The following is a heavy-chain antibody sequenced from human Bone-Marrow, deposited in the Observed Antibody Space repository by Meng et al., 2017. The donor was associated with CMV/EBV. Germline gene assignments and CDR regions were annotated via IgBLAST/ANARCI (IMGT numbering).Heavy chain of an antibody. J-gene: IGHJ5*02. Sequence: SLKISCAASGFTFDDYAMHWVRPAPGKGLEWVSGISWNSGSIGYADSVKGRFTISRDNAKNSLYLQMNSLRAEDTAVYYCARIVARGLRYNWFDPWGQGSLVTFSS. CDR2: ISWNSGSI. CDR1: GFTFDDYA. D-gene: IGHD5-12*01. CDR3: ARIVARGLRYNWFDP. V-gene: IGHV3-9*01.